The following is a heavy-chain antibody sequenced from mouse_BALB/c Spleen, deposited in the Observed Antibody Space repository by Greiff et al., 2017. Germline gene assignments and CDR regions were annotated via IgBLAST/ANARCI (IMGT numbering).Heavy chain of an antibody. CDR3: AFYYGNPWFAY. CDR2: IYPGDGDT. CDR1: GYAFSSYW. Sequence: VQLQQSGAELVRPGSSVKISCKASGYAFSSYWMNWVKQRPGQGLEWIGQIYPGDGDTNYNGKFKGKATLTADKSSSTAYMQLSSLTSEDSAVYFCAFYYGNPWFAYWGQGTLVTVSA. J-gene: IGHJ3*01. V-gene: IGHV1-80*01. D-gene: IGHD2-1*01.